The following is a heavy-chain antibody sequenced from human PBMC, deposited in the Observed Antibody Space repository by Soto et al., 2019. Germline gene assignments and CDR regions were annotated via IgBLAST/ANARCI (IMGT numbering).Heavy chain of an antibody. Sequence: SETLSLTCTVSGGSISTNYWTWIRLPPGKGPEWIGYIYSSGSTNYNPSRRGRVTLSVDASKNQVSLKPSSVTAADTAVYYCARAPANVLGHYYYGMDVWGHGTTVTVSS. CDR2: IYSSGST. V-gene: IGHV4-59*01. CDR3: ARAPANVLGHYYYGMDV. CDR1: GGSISTNY. D-gene: IGHD2-2*01. J-gene: IGHJ6*02.